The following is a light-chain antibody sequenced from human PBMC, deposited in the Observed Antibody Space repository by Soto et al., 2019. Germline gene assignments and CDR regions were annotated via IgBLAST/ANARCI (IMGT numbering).Light chain of an antibody. CDR2: GAS. CDR3: QQYDNWPRT. V-gene: IGKV3-15*01. Sequence: ILMTQSPATLSVSPGERAALSCRASQSVSSNLAWYQHKPGQTPRLLIYGASSRATGIPARFSGSGSGTEFTLTISSLQSEDFAVFYCQQYDNWPRTFGQGTKV. J-gene: IGKJ1*01. CDR1: QSVSSN.